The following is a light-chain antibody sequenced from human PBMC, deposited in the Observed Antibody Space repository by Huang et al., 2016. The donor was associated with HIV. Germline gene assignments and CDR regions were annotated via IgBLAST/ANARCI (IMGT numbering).Light chain of an antibody. CDR1: QSVLYSSNIKNY. J-gene: IGKJ1*01. V-gene: IGKV4-1*01. Sequence: DIVMTQSPDSLAVSLGERATIKCRSSQSVLYSSNIKNYLAWFQQKPGQAPRLLIYWASSRESGVPDRFSGSGSGTDFTLTISILEAEDAAVYYCQQYYSIPQTFGQGTKVEI. CDR2: WAS. CDR3: QQYYSIPQT.